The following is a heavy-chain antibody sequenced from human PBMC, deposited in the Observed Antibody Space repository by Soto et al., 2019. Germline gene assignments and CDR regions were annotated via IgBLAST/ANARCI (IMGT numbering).Heavy chain of an antibody. CDR3: ARHRIEVVWRGFDF. J-gene: IGHJ4*02. CDR1: ADSSTISNSY. Sequence: SETLSLTCTVSADSSTISNSYWGWLRQPPGKGLQWIGSSSYNGGTFYNPSLKGRVAISVDTSKKQSSLQVTSVTAADTAVYYCARHRIEVVWRGFDFWGQGSPVTVS. D-gene: IGHD1-1*01. V-gene: IGHV4-39*01. CDR2: SSYNGGT.